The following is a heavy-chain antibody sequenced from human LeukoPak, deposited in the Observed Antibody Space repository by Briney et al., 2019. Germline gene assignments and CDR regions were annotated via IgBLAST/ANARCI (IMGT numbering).Heavy chain of an antibody. CDR2: ISGSGGST. Sequence: PGGSLRLSCAASGFTFSSYAMSWVRQAPGKGLEWVSGISGSGGSTYYADSVKGRFTISRDNSKNTLYLQMNSLRAEDTAVYYCATDPGVAAAGNWFDPWGQGTLVTVSS. D-gene: IGHD6-13*01. J-gene: IGHJ5*02. CDR3: ATDPGVAAAGNWFDP. V-gene: IGHV3-23*01. CDR1: GFTFSSYA.